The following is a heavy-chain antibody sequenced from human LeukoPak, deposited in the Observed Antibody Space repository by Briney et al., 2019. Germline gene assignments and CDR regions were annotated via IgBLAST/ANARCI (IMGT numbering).Heavy chain of an antibody. J-gene: IGHJ6*03. D-gene: IGHD6-13*01. CDR3: ATTQTAAEDYYYYYMDV. CDR2: INHSGST. Sequence: SETLSLTCAVYGGSFSGYYWSWIRQPPGKGLEWIGEINHSGSTNYNPSLKSRVTISVDTSKNQFSLKLSSVTAADTAVYYCATTQTAAEDYYYYYMDVWGKGTTVTVSS. CDR1: GGSFSGYY. V-gene: IGHV4-34*01.